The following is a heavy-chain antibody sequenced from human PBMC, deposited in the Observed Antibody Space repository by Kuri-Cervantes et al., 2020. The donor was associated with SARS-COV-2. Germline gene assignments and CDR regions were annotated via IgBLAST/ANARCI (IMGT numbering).Heavy chain of an antibody. V-gene: IGHV4-30-4*08. CDR1: GFTFSSYS. J-gene: IGHJ4*02. CDR2: IYYSGST. D-gene: IGHD6-6*01. CDR3: ARSLQLVRFDY. Sequence: LRLSCAASGFTFSSYSMNWIRQPPGKGLEWIGYIYYSGSTYYNPSLKSRVTISVDTSKNQFSLKLSSVTAADTAVYYCARSLQLVRFDYWGQGTLVTVSS.